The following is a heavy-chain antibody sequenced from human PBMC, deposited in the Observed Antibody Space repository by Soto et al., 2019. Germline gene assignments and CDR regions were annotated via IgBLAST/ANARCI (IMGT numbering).Heavy chain of an antibody. Sequence: GGSLRLSCAASGSTFSSYWMSWVRQAPGKGLEWVANIKQDGSEKYYVDSVKGRFTISRDNAKNSLYLQMNSLRAEDTAVYYCARDHMQQLVFDYYYGMDVWGQGTTVTV. CDR3: ARDHMQQLVFDYYYGMDV. J-gene: IGHJ6*02. CDR2: IKQDGSEK. CDR1: GSTFSSYW. D-gene: IGHD6-13*01. V-gene: IGHV3-7*01.